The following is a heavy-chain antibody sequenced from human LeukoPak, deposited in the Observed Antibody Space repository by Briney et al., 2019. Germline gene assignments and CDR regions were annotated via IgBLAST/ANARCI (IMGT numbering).Heavy chain of an antibody. CDR1: GGSISSYY. V-gene: IGHV4-59*01. CDR2: IYYSGST. CDR3: ANTGSGWRDNYFDY. J-gene: IGHJ4*02. D-gene: IGHD6-19*01. Sequence: SETLSLTCTVSGGSISSYYWSWIRQPPGKGLEWIGYIYYSGSTNYNPSLKSRVTISVDTSKNQFSLKLSSVTTADTAVYYCANTGSGWRDNYFDYWGQGTLVTVSS.